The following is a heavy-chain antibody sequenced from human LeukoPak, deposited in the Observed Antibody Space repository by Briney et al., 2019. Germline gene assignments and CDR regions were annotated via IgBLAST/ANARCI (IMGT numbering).Heavy chain of an antibody. CDR2: IKEDGSVI. J-gene: IGHJ4*02. CDR1: GFTFSIYW. D-gene: IGHD6-13*01. V-gene: IGHV3-7*01. CDR3: ARGSGRQQLEQNY. Sequence: GGSLRLSCVASGFTFSIYWVSWVRQAPGRGPGWLGIIKEDGSVIWDVESVRGRFTISRDNAKNSVYLEMNSLRAEDTAVYYCARGSGRQQLEQNYWGQGNLVTVSS.